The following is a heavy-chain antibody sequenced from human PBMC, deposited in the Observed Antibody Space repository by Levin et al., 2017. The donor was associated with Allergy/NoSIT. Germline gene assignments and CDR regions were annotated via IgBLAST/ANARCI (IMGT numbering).Heavy chain of an antibody. V-gene: IGHV3-23*01. CDR3: AKDSGRQYCSGGTCYSGIDYFDS. J-gene: IGHJ4*02. CDR2: ISDNGGRT. CDR1: GFTFNTHA. Sequence: GGSLRLSCKASGFTFNTHAMSWVRQAPGKGLEWVSGISDNGGRTFYADSVKGRFTVSRDNAQNTLYLQLSSLRGDDTAIYYCAKDSGRQYCSGGTCYSGIDYFDSWGQGTLVTAS. D-gene: IGHD2-15*01.